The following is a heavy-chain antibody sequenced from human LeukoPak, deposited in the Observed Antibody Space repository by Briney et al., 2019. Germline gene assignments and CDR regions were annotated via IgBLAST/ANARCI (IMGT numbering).Heavy chain of an antibody. CDR2: IIPIFGTA. Sequence: SVKVSCKASGGTFSSYAISWVRQAPGQGLEWMGGIIPIFGTANYAQKFQGRVTITADESTSTAYMELSSLRSEDTAVYYCARSLGFLEWLEDYWGQGTLVTVCS. V-gene: IGHV1-69*13. CDR1: GGTFSSYA. J-gene: IGHJ4*02. D-gene: IGHD3-3*01. CDR3: ARSLGFLEWLEDY.